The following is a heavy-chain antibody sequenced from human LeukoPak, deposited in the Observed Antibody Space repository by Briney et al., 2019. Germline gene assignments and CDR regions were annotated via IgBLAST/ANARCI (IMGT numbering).Heavy chain of an antibody. D-gene: IGHD3-3*01. CDR3: ASQPWYYDFWSGYYNSYYYYYMDV. V-gene: IGHV4-4*07. CDR2: IYTSGST. CDR1: GGSISSYY. Sequence: SETLSLTRTVSGGSISSYYWSWIRQPAGKGLEWIGRIYTSGSTNYNPSLKSRVTMSVDTSKNQFSLKLSSVTAADTAVYYCASQPWYYDFWSGYYNSYYYYYMDVWGKGTTVTVSS. J-gene: IGHJ6*03.